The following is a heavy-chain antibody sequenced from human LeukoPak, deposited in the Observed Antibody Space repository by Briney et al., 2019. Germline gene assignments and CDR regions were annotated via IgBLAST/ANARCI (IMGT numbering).Heavy chain of an antibody. J-gene: IGHJ2*01. CDR1: GFTFSSYF. CDR3: ARVLEGSSGQHWYFDL. D-gene: IGHD6-19*01. CDR2: IKDDGSEK. Sequence: GGSLRLSCAASGFTFSSYFMNWVRQAPGKGLQWVAKIKDDGSEKYYVDSVKGRFTISRDNAKNSLYLQMNSLRAEDTAVYYCARVLEGSSGQHWYFDLWGRGTLVTVSS. V-gene: IGHV3-7*02.